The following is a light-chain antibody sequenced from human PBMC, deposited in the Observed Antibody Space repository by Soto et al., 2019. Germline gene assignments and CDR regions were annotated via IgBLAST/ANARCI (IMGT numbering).Light chain of an antibody. CDR2: EVV. Sequence: QSVLTPPPSASGSPGQSVTISCTGTKSDIGVYDFVSWYQHHPGKAPRLIIYEVVQRPSGVPDRFSGSKSGNTASLTVSGLQAADEADYFCKSYAGTNTYVFGSGTTVTV. CDR1: KSDIGVYDF. CDR3: KSYAGTNTYV. V-gene: IGLV2-8*01. J-gene: IGLJ1*01.